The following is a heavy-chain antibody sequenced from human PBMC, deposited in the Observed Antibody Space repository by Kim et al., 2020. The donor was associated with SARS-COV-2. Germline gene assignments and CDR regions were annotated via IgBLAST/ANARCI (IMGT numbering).Heavy chain of an antibody. CDR3: AKDTPVRYFSVDGYNYPFDY. CDR1: GFTFSSYA. J-gene: IGHJ4*02. D-gene: IGHD5-12*01. CDR2: ISGSGGST. V-gene: IGHV3-23*01. Sequence: GGSLRLSCAASGFTFSSYAMSWVRQAPGKGLEWVSAISGSGGSTYYADSVKGRFTISRDNSKNTLYLQMNSLRAEDTAVYYCAKDTPVRYFSVDGYNYPFDYWGQGTLVTVSS.